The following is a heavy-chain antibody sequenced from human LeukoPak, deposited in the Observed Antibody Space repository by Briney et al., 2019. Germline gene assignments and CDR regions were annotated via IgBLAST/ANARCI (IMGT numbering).Heavy chain of an antibody. Sequence: SQTLSLTCAISGDSVSSNSAAWNWIRQSPSRGLEWLGRTYYRSKWYNDYAVSVESRITINPDTSKNQFSLQLNSVTPEDTAVYYCARDRQVGELSPYYFDYWGQGTLVTVSS. CDR1: GDSVSSNSAA. CDR3: ARDRQVGELSPYYFDY. J-gene: IGHJ4*02. CDR2: TYYRSKWYN. D-gene: IGHD3-10*01. V-gene: IGHV6-1*01.